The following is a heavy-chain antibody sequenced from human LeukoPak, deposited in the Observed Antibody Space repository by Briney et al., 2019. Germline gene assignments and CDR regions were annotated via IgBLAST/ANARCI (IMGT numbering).Heavy chain of an antibody. CDR1: GYAFSSYV. J-gene: IGHJ5*01. D-gene: IGHD3-16*02. Sequence: ASVKVSCKASGYAFSSYVINWVRQAPGQGLEWMGWINPNTGNPTYAQGFTGRFVFSLDTSVTTTYLQISGLKAEDTAVYYCARAYQRLGGLSFPDSWGQGTLVTVSS. V-gene: IGHV7-4-1*02. CDR2: INPNTGNP. CDR3: ARAYQRLGGLSFPDS.